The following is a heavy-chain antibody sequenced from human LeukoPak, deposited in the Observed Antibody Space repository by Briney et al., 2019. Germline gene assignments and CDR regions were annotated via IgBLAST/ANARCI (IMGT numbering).Heavy chain of an antibody. CDR2: INPNSGGT. V-gene: IGHV1-2*02. D-gene: IGHD1-26*01. CDR1: GYTFTGYY. Sequence: GASVKVSCKASGYTFTGYYMHWVRQAPGQGLEWMGWINPNSGGTNYAQKFQGRVTMTRDTSISTAYMELSRLRSDDTAVYYCARDQTGFVVGANGYWGQGTLVTVSS. J-gene: IGHJ4*02. CDR3: ARDQTGFVVGANGY.